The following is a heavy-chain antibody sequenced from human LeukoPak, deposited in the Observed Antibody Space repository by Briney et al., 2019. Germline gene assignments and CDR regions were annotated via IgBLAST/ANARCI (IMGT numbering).Heavy chain of an antibody. CDR2: IYYSRST. CDR3: ARYSCPNGVCYYFDY. J-gene: IGHJ4*02. CDR1: GGSISSCY. D-gene: IGHD2-8*01. Sequence: SETLSLTCTVAGGSISSCYWSWIRQHPGKGLEWIRYIYYSRSTTDNPSLKSRVTISVDSPKNQFSLKMISVTAADTTVYYCARYSCPNGVCYYFDYWGQGTLCTVSS. V-gene: IGHV4-59*01.